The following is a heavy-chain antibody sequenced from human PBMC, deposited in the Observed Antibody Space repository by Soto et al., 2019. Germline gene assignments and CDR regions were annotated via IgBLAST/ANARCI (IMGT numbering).Heavy chain of an antibody. J-gene: IGHJ6*02. D-gene: IGHD3-9*01. CDR1: GFLFNTYA. CDR2: MPHDGTNS. Sequence: GGSLRLSCTTSGFLFNTYAMHWVRQAPGKGLEWVAVMPHDGTNSFYADSVKGRFTISRDNSKNTLYLQMNSLRTEDTAIYYCARPGSGYDILTGHYFYYFHAMDVWGQGTTVTVSS. CDR3: ARPGSGYDILTGHYFYYFHAMDV. V-gene: IGHV3-30-3*01.